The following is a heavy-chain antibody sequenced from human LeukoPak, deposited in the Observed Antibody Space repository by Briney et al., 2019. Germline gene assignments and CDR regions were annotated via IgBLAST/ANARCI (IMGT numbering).Heavy chain of an antibody. Sequence: GGSLRLSCAASGFIFSSYSMNWVRQAPGKGLEWVSYISSSSSGIYYADCVKGRFTISRDNAKNSLYLQMNSLRAEDTAVYYCARMYSDSSGYDHDALDIWGQGTMVTVSS. J-gene: IGHJ3*02. V-gene: IGHV3-48*01. D-gene: IGHD3-22*01. CDR1: GFIFSSYS. CDR2: ISSSSSGI. CDR3: ARMYSDSSGYDHDALDI.